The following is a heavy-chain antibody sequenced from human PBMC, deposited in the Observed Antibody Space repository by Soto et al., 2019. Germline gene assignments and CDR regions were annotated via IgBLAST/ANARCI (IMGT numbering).Heavy chain of an antibody. J-gene: IGHJ6*02. CDR3: ARDTRNYGMDV. CDR2: ISYDGSNK. V-gene: IGHV3-30-3*01. CDR1: GFTFSSYA. Sequence: QVQLVESGGGVAQPGRSLRLSCAASGFTFSSYAMHWVRQAPGKGLEWVAVISYDGSNKYYADSVKGRFTISRDNSKNTLYLQMNSLRAEDTAVYYCARDTRNYGMDVWGQGTTVTVSS. D-gene: IGHD3-3*01.